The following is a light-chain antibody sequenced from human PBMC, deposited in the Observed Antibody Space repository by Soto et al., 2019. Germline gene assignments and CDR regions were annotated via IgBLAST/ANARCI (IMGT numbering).Light chain of an antibody. J-gene: IGKJ3*01. CDR3: QQYGSSPLFT. CDR1: QSVSSSY. V-gene: IGKV3-20*01. Sequence: EIVLTQSPGTLSLSPGERATLSCRASQSVSSSYLAWYQQKPGQAPRLLIYGASSRATGIQDRFSGSGSGTDFTLTISRLEPEYFAVYYCQQYGSSPLFTFGPGTKVDIK. CDR2: GAS.